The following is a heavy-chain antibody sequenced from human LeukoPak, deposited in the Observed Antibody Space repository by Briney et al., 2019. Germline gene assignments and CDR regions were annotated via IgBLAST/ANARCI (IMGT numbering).Heavy chain of an antibody. CDR2: IKSKTDSGTA. D-gene: IGHD3-3*01. CDR3: TTAPDSMDC. J-gene: IGHJ4*02. V-gene: IGHV3-15*01. CDR1: GFTFSSAW. Sequence: PGRSLRLSCAASGFTFSSAWMTWVRQAPGKGLERVGRIKSKTDSGTAEYAAPVKGRFTISRDDSQNTMYMQMNSLRPEDTAVYYCTTAPDSMDCWGQGTLVTVSS.